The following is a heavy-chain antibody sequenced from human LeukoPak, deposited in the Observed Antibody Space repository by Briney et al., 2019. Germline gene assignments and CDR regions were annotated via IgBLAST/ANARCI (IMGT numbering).Heavy chain of an antibody. Sequence: GGSLRLSCAASGFTVSSNDMSWVRQAPGKGLEWVSSISGGSTYYADSRKGRFTISRDNSKNTLYLQMNSLRAEDTAVYYCAKDLFLWYFDLWGRGTLVTVSS. CDR3: AKDLFLWYFDL. J-gene: IGHJ2*01. D-gene: IGHD2-21*01. CDR1: GFTVSSND. CDR2: ISGGST. V-gene: IGHV3-38-3*01.